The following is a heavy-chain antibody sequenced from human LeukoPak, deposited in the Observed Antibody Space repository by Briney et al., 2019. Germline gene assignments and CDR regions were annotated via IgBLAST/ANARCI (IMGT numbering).Heavy chain of an antibody. CDR1: GYTFTGYY. CDR3: ARDSLTYYYGSGSCNWFDP. D-gene: IGHD3-10*01. CDR2: INPNSGGT. Sequence: ASVKVSCKASGYTFTGYYMHWVRQAPGQGLEWMGWINPNSGGTNYAQKFQGRVTMTRDTSISTAYMELSRLRSDDTAVYYCARDSLTYYYGSGSCNWFDPWGQGTLVTVSS. J-gene: IGHJ5*02. V-gene: IGHV1-2*02.